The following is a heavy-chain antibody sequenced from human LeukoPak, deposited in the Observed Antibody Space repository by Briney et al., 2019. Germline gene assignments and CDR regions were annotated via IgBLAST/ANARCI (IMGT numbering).Heavy chain of an antibody. CDR2: IKEDGGEK. V-gene: IGHV3-7*04. J-gene: IGHJ5*02. CDR1: GFTFSNYW. Sequence: GGSLRLSCADSGFTFSNYWMSWVRQAPGNGLEWVANIKEDGGEKYYVDSVKGRFTISRDNAKKSLYLQMNSLRAEDTAVYYCAKGQQLGSWGQGTLVTVSS. D-gene: IGHD6-13*01. CDR3: AKGQQLGS.